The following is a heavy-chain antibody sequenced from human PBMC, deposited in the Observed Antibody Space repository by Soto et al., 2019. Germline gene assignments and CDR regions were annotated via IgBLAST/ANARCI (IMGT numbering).Heavy chain of an antibody. D-gene: IGHD6-19*01. CDR3: AILSGSTIPRIYYFDY. CDR1: GGTFSSYT. Sequence: SVKVSCKASGGTFSSYTISWVLQAPGQGLEWMGRIIPILGIANYAQKFQGRVTITADKSTSTAYMELSSLRSEDTAVYYCAILSGSTIPRIYYFDYWGQGTLVTVSS. V-gene: IGHV1-69*02. CDR2: IIPILGIA. J-gene: IGHJ4*02.